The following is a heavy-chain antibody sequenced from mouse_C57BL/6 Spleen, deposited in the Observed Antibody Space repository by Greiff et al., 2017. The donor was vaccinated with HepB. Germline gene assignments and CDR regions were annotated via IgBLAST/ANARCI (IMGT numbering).Heavy chain of an antibody. J-gene: IGHJ2*01. Sequence: EVKLLESGPGLVKPSQSLSLTCSVTGYSITSGYYWNWIRQFPGNKLEWMGYISYDGSNNYNPSLKNRISITRDTSKNQFFLKLNSVTTEDTATYYCASELDYYGSSLYFDYWGQGTTLTVSS. CDR2: ISYDGSN. CDR3: ASELDYYGSSLYFDY. V-gene: IGHV3-6*01. CDR1: GYSITSGYY. D-gene: IGHD1-1*01.